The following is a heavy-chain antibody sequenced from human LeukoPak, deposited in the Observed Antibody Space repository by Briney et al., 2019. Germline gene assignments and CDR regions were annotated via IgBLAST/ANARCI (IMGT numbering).Heavy chain of an antibody. J-gene: IGHJ4*02. CDR3: ARDLGIAAAGTFGY. CDR1: GGTFSSYA. V-gene: IGHV1-69*05. CDR2: IFPIFGTA. D-gene: IGHD6-13*01. Sequence: SVKVSCKASGGTFSSYAISWVRQAPGQGLEWMGGIFPIFGTANYAQKFQGRVTITTDESTSTAYMELSSLRSEDTAVYYCARDLGIAAAGTFGYWGQGTLVTVSS.